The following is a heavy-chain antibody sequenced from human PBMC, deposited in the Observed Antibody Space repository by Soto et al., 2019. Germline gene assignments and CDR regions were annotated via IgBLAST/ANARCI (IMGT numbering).Heavy chain of an antibody. Sequence: GASVKVSCKASGYTFTRYAMHWVRQAPGQRLEWMGWINAGNGNTKYSQKFQGRVTITRDTSASTAYMELSSLRSEDTAVYYCARLVDYYDSSGYYFDYWGQGTLVTVSS. V-gene: IGHV1-3*01. D-gene: IGHD3-22*01. J-gene: IGHJ4*02. CDR3: ARLVDYYDSSGYYFDY. CDR1: GYTFTRYA. CDR2: INAGNGNT.